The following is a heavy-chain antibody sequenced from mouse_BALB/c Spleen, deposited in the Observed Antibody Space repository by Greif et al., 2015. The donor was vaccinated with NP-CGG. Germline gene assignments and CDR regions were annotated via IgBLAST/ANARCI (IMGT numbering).Heavy chain of an antibody. CDR3: ARSGGNCFDY. V-gene: IGHV5-17*02. J-gene: IGHJ2*01. CDR1: GFTFSSFG. D-gene: IGHD3-1*01. Sequence: EVMLVESGGGLVQPGGSRKLSCAASGFTFSSFGMHWVRQAPEKGLEWVAYISSGSSTIYYADTVKGRFTISRDNPKNTLFLQMTSLRSEDTAMYYCARSGGNCFDYWGQGTTLTVSS. CDR2: ISSGSSTI.